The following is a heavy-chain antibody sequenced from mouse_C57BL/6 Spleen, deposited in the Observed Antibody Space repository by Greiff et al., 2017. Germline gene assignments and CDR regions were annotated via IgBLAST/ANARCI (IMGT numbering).Heavy chain of an antibody. CDR1: GYTFTSYW. Sequence: QVQLQQPGADLVKPAASLTVSCKASGYTFTSYWMHWVQQRPGQGLEWIGRIHPSDSDTNYNQKFKRKATLTVDKSTNTACMQLSSLTSENSAVYYCAIKGYAMDYWGQGTSVTVSS. J-gene: IGHJ4*01. CDR3: AIKGYAMDY. V-gene: IGHV1-74*01. CDR2: IHPSDSDT.